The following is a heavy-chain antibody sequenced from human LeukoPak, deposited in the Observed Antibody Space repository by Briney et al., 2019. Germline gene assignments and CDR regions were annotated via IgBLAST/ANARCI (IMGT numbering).Heavy chain of an antibody. D-gene: IGHD2-2*01. CDR2: IRYDGSNK. J-gene: IGHJ4*02. CDR3: AKDLYQLLRGVFDY. CDR1: GFTFSSYG. V-gene: IGHV3-30*02. Sequence: LTGGSLRLSCAASGFTFSSYGMHWVRQAPGKGLEWVAFIRYDGSNKYYADSVKGRLTISRDNSKNTLYLQMNSLRAEDTAAYYCAKDLYQLLRGVFDYWGQGTLVTVSS.